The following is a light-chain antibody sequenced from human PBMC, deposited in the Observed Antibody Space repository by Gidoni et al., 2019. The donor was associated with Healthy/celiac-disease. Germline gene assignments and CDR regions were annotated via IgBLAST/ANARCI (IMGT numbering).Light chain of an antibody. J-gene: IGKJ4*01. CDR2: DAS. CDR3: QQRSNWPS. Sequence: EIVLTQSPATLSLSPGERATLSCRSSQRVSSYLAWYQQKPGQAPRLLIYDASNRATGIPARFSGSGSGTDFTLTISSPEPEDFAVYYCQQRSNWPSFGGGTKVEIK. CDR1: QRVSSY. V-gene: IGKV3-11*01.